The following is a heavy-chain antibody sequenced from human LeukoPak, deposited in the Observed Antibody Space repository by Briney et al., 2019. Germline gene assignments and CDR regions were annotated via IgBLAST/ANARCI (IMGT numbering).Heavy chain of an antibody. J-gene: IGHJ4*02. V-gene: IGHV3-21*01. CDR2: ISSSSSYI. CDR3: AKTLRPYCSSTSCYVDY. Sequence: GGSLRLSCAASGFTFSSYSMNWVRQAPGKGLEWVSSISSSSSYIYYADSVKGRFTISRDNAKNSLYLQMNSLRAEDTAVYYCAKTLRPYCSSTSCYVDYWGQGTLVTVSS. D-gene: IGHD2-2*01. CDR1: GFTFSSYS.